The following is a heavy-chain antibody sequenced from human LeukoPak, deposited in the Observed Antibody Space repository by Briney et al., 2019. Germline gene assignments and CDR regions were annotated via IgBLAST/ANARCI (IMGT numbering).Heavy chain of an antibody. CDR1: GGSFIGYY. D-gene: IGHD2-15*01. V-gene: IGHV4-34*01. CDR2: INHSGST. CDR3: AQSVVADYFDY. J-gene: IGHJ4*02. Sequence: SETLSLTCAVYGGSFIGYYWSWIRQPPGKGLEWIGEINHSGSTNYNPSLKSRVTKSVDTSKNQFSLKLSSVTAADTAVYYCAQSVVADYFDYWGQGTLVTVSS.